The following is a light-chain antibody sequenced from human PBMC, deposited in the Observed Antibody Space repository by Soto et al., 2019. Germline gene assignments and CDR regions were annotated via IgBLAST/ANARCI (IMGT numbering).Light chain of an antibody. V-gene: IGKV3-15*01. Sequence: ETVLTQSPATLSVSPGERATFSCKASQSVTTNLAWYQQKPGQVPRLLIYGAFTRATGIPARFSGSGSGTEFTLSLSSLQSEDFAIYHCQQYHSWPHTFDQGTKLEIK. CDR3: QQYHSWPHT. CDR1: QSVTTN. J-gene: IGKJ2*01. CDR2: GAF.